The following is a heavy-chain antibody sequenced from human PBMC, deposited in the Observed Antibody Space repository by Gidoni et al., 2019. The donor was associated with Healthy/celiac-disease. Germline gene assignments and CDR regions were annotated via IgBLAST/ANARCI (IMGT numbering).Heavy chain of an antibody. CDR1: GGSISSYY. CDR2: IYYSGST. V-gene: IGHV4-59*01. J-gene: IGHJ6*02. CDR3: ARGLWDFWSGYYTNYYYGMDV. Sequence: QVQLQESVPGLVKPSGTLSLTCTVSGGSISSYYWSWIRQPPGKGLDWIGYIYYSGSTNYNPPLKSRVTISVDTSKNQFSLKLSSVTAADTAVYYCARGLWDFWSGYYTNYYYGMDVWGQGTTVTVSS. D-gene: IGHD3-3*01.